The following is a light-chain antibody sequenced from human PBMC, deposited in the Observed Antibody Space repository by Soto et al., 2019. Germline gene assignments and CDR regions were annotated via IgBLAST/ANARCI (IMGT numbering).Light chain of an antibody. CDR2: DVS. J-gene: IGLJ1*01. Sequence: QSALTQPASVSGSPGQSITISCTGTSSDVGGYNYVSWYQQHPGKAPKLMIYDVSDRPSGVSNRFSASKSGNTASLTIFGLQAEDEADYYCCSYTSSSTPGVFGTGTKVTVL. CDR1: SSDVGGYNY. CDR3: CSYTSSSTPGV. V-gene: IGLV2-14*03.